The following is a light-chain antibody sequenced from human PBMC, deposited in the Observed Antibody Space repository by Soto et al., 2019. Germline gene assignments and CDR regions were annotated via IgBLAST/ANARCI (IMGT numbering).Light chain of an antibody. CDR2: AAS. Sequence: DIQMTQSPSSLSASVGDRVTITCRASQGISSWLAWYQQTPEKAPKSLIYAASNLQSGVPSRFSGSGSGTDFTLTISSRQPEDFATYYCQQYSSYPLTFGGWTKVEIK. CDR3: QQYSSYPLT. V-gene: IGKV1D-16*01. CDR1: QGISSW. J-gene: IGKJ4*01.